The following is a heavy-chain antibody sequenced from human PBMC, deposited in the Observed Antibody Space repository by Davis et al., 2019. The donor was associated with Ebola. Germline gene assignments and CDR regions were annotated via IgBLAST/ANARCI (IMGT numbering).Heavy chain of an antibody. Sequence: GESLKISCAASGFTFSSYAMHWVRQAPGQGLEWVAVISYDGSNKYYADSVKGRFTISRDNSKNTLYLQMNSLRAEDTAVYYCARGPRYFDYWGQGTLVTVSS. CDR1: GFTFSSYA. CDR3: ARGPRYFDY. CDR2: ISYDGSNK. J-gene: IGHJ4*02. V-gene: IGHV3-30-3*01.